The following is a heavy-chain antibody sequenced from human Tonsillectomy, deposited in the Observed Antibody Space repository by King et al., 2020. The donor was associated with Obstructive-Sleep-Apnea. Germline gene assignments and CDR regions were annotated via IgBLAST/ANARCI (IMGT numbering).Heavy chain of an antibody. D-gene: IGHD3-22*01. CDR1: GYTFTTYW. J-gene: IGHJ4*02. CDR2: IYPGDSDT. CDR3: ARQNYYDTSGYSPLGY. V-gene: IGHV5-51*01. Sequence: VQLVQSGAEVKKPGESLKISCKGSGYTFTTYWIGWVRQMPGKGLEWMGIIYPGDSDTRYSPSFQGQVTISADKSISTAYLQWSSLKASDTAMYYCARQNYYDTSGYSPLGYWGQGTLVTVSS.